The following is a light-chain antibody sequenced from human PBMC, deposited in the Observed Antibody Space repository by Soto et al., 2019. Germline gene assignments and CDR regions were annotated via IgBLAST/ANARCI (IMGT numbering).Light chain of an antibody. V-gene: IGKV1-5*01. Sequence: DIQMTQSPSTLSASVGDRVTITCRASQSISSWLAWYQQKPGKAPKLLIYDASSLESGVPSRFSGSGSGTEFTLTISSLQPDDFATYYCQQHYITPWTFGQGTKVDIK. CDR1: QSISSW. J-gene: IGKJ1*01. CDR2: DAS. CDR3: QQHYITPWT.